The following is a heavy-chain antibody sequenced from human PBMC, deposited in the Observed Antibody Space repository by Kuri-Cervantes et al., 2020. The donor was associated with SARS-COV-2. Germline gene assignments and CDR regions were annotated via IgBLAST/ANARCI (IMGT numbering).Heavy chain of an antibody. D-gene: IGHD1-1*01. Sequence: ASVKVSCKASGYTFTGYYMHWVRQAPGQGLEWMGWINPNSGGTNYEQKFQGRVTMIKDTSISTAYMELSSLRSDDTAIYYCARQLGDGINYNFVYWGQGALVTVSS. CDR2: INPNSGGT. V-gene: IGHV1-2*02. CDR3: ARQLGDGINYNFVY. CDR1: GYTFTGYY. J-gene: IGHJ4*02.